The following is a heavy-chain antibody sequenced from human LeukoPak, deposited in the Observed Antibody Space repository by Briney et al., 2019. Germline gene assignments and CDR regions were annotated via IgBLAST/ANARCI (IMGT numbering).Heavy chain of an antibody. V-gene: IGHV3-21*01. Sequence: PGGSLRLSCAASGFTFSDYSLNWVREAPGKGLEGVSCMSGDSCHISYTDSVKGRSNISRDNAQNCLYLNVKTQRGGDSGVYYCARGPFSSSWSDFDYWGQGTLVTVSS. CDR2: MSGDSCHI. CDR3: ARGPFSSSWSDFDY. CDR1: GFTFSDYS. J-gene: IGHJ4*02. D-gene: IGHD6-13*01.